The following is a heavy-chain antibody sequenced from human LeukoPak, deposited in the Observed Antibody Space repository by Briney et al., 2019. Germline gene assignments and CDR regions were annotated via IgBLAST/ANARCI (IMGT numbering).Heavy chain of an antibody. CDR1: GFPFSSYA. D-gene: IGHD6-25*01. CDR3: ATDGYSSARDY. CDR2: TKPDGSEN. J-gene: IGHJ4*02. V-gene: IGHV3-7*01. Sequence: GGSLRLSCAASGFPFSSYAMSWVRQAPGKGLEWVANTKPDGSENYYVDSVRGRFTISRDNAKNLLYLQMSNLRAEDTAVYYCATDGYSSARDYWGQGTLVTVSS.